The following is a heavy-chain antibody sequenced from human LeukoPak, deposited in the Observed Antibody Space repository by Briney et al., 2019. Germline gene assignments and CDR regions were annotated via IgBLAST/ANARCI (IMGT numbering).Heavy chain of an antibody. CDR1: GGSFSGYY. V-gene: IGHV4-34*01. CDR3: ARGLSRLRRGSFDP. CDR2: INHSGST. Sequence: SETLSLTCAVYGGSFSGYYWSWIRRPPGKGLEWIGEINHSGSTNYNPSLKSRVTISVDTSKNQFSLKLSSVTAADTAVYYCARGLSRLRRGSFDPWGQGTLVTVSS. J-gene: IGHJ5*02. D-gene: IGHD4-17*01.